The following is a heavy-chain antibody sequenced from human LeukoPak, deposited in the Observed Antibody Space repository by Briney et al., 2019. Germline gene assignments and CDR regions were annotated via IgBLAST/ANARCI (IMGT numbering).Heavy chain of an antibody. CDR3: GALFAPPEFNRIVGATTTDY. CDR2: IIPIFGTA. Sequence: ASVKVSCKASGGTFSSYAISWVRQAPGQGLEWMGGIIPIFGTANYAQKFQGRATITADESTSTAYMELSSLRSEDTAVYYCGALFAPPEFNRIVGATTTDYWGQGTLVTVSS. CDR1: GGTFSSYA. J-gene: IGHJ4*02. V-gene: IGHV1-69*13. D-gene: IGHD1-26*01.